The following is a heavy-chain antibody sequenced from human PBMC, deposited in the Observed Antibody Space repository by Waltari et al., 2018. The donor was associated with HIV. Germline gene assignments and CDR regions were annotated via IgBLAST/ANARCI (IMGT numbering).Heavy chain of an antibody. V-gene: IGHV4-38-2*01. D-gene: IGHD5-12*01. J-gene: IGHJ4*02. CDR1: GYSISSGFY. CDR2: SHHGGDS. Sequence: QVLLQESGPGLVKPSETLSLKCAVSGYSISSGFYWGGVRQPPGKGREWIGSSHHGGDSYHNPSRQSRVTISVDTSKNQVSLKWRSVTAADTAAYYCARARGHSYGSDEGFDYWGQGTLVTVSS. CDR3: ARARGHSYGSDEGFDY.